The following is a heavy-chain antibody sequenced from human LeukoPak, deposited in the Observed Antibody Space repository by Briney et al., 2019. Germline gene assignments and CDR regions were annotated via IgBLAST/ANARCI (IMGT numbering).Heavy chain of an antibody. D-gene: IGHD2-2*01. V-gene: IGHV3-30*02. Sequence: PGGSLRLSCAASGFTFSSYGMHWVRQAPGKGLEWVAFIRYDGSNKYYADSVKGRFTISRDNSRNTLYVQMNSLTAEDTAVYYCAKDRHCSSISCYRGYFDYWGQGTLVTVSS. CDR2: IRYDGSNK. CDR1: GFTFSSYG. CDR3: AKDRHCSSISCYRGYFDY. J-gene: IGHJ4*02.